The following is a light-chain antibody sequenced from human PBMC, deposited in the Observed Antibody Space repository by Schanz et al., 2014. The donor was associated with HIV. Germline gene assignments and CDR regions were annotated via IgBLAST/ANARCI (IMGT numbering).Light chain of an antibody. CDR2: EVA. Sequence: QSALTQPPSASGSPGQSVTISCTGTSSDVGGYNYVSWYQQHPGNAPKLLIFEVAKRPSGVPGRFSGSKSGNTASLTISGLQAEDEADYYCCSYGGSNPFVIFGGGTKLTVL. V-gene: IGLV2-8*01. J-gene: IGLJ2*01. CDR1: SSDVGGYNY. CDR3: CSYGGSNPFVI.